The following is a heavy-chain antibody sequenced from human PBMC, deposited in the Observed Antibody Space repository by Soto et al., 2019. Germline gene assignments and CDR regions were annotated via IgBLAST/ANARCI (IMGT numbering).Heavy chain of an antibody. J-gene: IGHJ4*02. V-gene: IGHV3-23*01. D-gene: IGHD3-16*01. CDR3: AKAVLGDLVSYYFDY. CDR2: ISGSGGST. CDR1: GFTFSSYA. Sequence: GGSLRLSCAASGFTFSSYAMSWVRQAPGKGLEWVSAISGSGGSTYYADSVKGRFTISRDNSKNTLYLQMNSLRAEDTAVYYCAKAVLGDLVSYYFDYWGQGTLVTVSS.